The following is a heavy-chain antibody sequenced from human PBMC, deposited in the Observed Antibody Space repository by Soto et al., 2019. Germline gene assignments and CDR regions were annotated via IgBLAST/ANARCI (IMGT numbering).Heavy chain of an antibody. J-gene: IGHJ4*02. CDR1: GYTFTSYY. Sequence: ASVKVSCKASGYTFTSYYMHWVRQAPGQGLEWMGIINPSGGSTRYAQKFQGRVTMTRDTSTSTVYMELSSLRSEDTAVYYCARHLSTTIAPLPFDYWGQGTLVTVSS. CDR2: INPSGGST. V-gene: IGHV1-46*01. D-gene: IGHD1-1*01. CDR3: ARHLSTTIAPLPFDY.